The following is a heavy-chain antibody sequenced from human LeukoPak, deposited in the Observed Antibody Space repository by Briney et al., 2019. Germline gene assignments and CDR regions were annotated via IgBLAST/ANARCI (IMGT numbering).Heavy chain of an antibody. Sequence: PSETLSLTCTVSGGSISSYYWSWIRQPHGKGLEWVGYIYYSGSTTYNPSLKSRVTISVDTSKNQFSLKLSSVTAADTAVYYCARDQGYSRKFDPWGQGTLVTVSS. J-gene: IGHJ5*02. CDR1: GGSISSYY. CDR3: ARDQGYSRKFDP. CDR2: IYYSGST. V-gene: IGHV4-59*01. D-gene: IGHD5-18*01.